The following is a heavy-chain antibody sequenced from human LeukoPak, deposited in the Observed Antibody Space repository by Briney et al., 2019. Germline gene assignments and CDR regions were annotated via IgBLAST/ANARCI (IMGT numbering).Heavy chain of an antibody. J-gene: IGHJ4*02. D-gene: IGHD3-22*01. CDR1: GGSISSTSYY. Sequence: SETLSLTCTVSGGSISSTSYYWGWIRQPPGKGLEWIGSIYYSGSTYYNPSLKSRVTISVDTSKNHLSLKLTSVTAADTAMYYCVYDSSGYYYNFDYWGQGILVTVSS. CDR2: IYYSGST. V-gene: IGHV4-39*02. CDR3: VYDSSGYYYNFDY.